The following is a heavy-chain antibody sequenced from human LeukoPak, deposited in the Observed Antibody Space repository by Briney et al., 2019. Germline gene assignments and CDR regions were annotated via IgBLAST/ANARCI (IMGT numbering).Heavy chain of an antibody. CDR2: INTNTGNP. V-gene: IGHV7-4-1*02. J-gene: IGHJ5*02. CDR3: ARVANTYYYGSGSYGINWFDP. Sequence: GASVKVSCKASGYTFTSYAMNWVRQAPGQGLEWMGWINTNTGNPTYAQGFTGRFVFSLDTSVSTAYLQISSLKAEDTAVYYCARVANTYYYGSGSYGINWFDPWGQGTLVTVSS. CDR1: GYTFTSYA. D-gene: IGHD3-10*01.